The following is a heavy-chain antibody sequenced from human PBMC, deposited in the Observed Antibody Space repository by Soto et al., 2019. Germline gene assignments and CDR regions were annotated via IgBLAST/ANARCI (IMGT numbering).Heavy chain of an antibody. CDR2: IYSGGST. CDR3: ATRPLLPGAP. Sequence: EVPLVESGGGLIQPGGSLRLSCAASGFTFSSNDMNWVRQAPGKGLEWVSLIYSGGSTYYADSVKGRFTISRDNSKNTLYLQMSSPRAEDTAVYYCATRPLLPGAPWGQGTMVTVSS. V-gene: IGHV3-53*01. CDR1: GFTFSSND. J-gene: IGHJ3*01. D-gene: IGHD3-22*01.